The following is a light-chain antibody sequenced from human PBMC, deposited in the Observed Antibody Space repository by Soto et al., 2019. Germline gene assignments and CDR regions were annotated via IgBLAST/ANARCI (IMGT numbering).Light chain of an antibody. Sequence: EFAVTQSPCTLSFSPLERSTLSGRASQTVRNNYLAWYQQKPGQAPRLLIYDASSRATGIPDRFSGGGSGADFTLTISRLEPEDFAVYYCQQFSSYPLTFGGGTKVDIK. V-gene: IGKV3-20*01. J-gene: IGKJ4*01. CDR2: DAS. CDR3: QQFSSYPLT. CDR1: QTVRNNY.